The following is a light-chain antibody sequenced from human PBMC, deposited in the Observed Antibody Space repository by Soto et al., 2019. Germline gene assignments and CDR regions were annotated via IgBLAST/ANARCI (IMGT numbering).Light chain of an antibody. CDR2: KAS. CDR3: QHYNSYSEA. Sequence: DIQMTQSPSTLSGSVGDRVTITCRASQTISSWLAWYQQKPGKAPKLLIYKASTLKSGVPSRFSGSGSGTKFTLTISSLQPDDFATYYCQHYNSYSEAFGHGTKVDSK. J-gene: IGKJ1*01. V-gene: IGKV1-5*03. CDR1: QTISSW.